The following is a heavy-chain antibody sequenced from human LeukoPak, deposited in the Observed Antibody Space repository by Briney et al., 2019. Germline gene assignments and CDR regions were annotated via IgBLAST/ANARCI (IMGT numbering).Heavy chain of an antibody. Sequence: SETLSLTCTVSGDSISSGSYYWGWIRLPPGKGLEWIGSIYYSGSTYYNPSLKSRVTISLDTSKNQFSLKLSSVTAADTAVYYCARIEVSGSYYPYYFDYWGQGTLVTVSS. CDR2: IYYSGST. CDR3: ARIEVSGSYYPYYFDY. D-gene: IGHD3-10*01. V-gene: IGHV4-39*07. CDR1: GDSISSGSYY. J-gene: IGHJ4*02.